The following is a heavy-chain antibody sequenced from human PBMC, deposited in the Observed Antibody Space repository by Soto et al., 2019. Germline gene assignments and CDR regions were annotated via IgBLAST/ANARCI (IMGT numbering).Heavy chain of an antibody. J-gene: IGHJ4*02. Sequence: SETLSLTCAVSGGSISSSNWWSWVRQPPGKGLEWIGEIYHSGSTNYNPSHKSRVTISVDKSKNQFSLKLSSVTAADTAVYYCSGSRRSGYYLFDYWGQGTLVTVS. CDR3: SGSRRSGYYLFDY. CDR2: IYHSGST. CDR1: GGSISSSNW. V-gene: IGHV4-4*02. D-gene: IGHD3-3*01.